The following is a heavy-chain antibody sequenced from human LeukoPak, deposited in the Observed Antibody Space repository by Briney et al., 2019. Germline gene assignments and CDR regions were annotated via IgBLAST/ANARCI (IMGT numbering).Heavy chain of an antibody. Sequence: GASVKVSCKASGYTFTAYAMIWVRQAPGQGLEWMGWISAYNGNRKYAQNLQDRVSMTTDTATSTAYMELRSLKSDDTAVYYCARDSGWYHDYNWFDPWGQGTLVTVSS. J-gene: IGHJ5*02. CDR1: GYTFTAYA. CDR2: ISAYNGNR. D-gene: IGHD6-19*01. V-gene: IGHV1-18*01. CDR3: ARDSGWYHDYNWFDP.